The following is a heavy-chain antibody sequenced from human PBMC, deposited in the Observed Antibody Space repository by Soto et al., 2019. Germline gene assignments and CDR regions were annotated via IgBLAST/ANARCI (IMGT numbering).Heavy chain of an antibody. D-gene: IGHD3-22*01. CDR3: AKAEYYYDSSVGAFDI. J-gene: IGHJ3*02. CDR1: GFTFSSYA. V-gene: IGHV3-23*01. CDR2: ISGSGGST. Sequence: PGGSLRLSCAASGFTFSSYAMSWVRQAPGKGLEWVSAISGSGGSTYYADSVKGRFTISRDNSKNTLYLQMNSLRAEDTAVYYCAKAEYYYDSSVGAFDIWGQGTMVTVSS.